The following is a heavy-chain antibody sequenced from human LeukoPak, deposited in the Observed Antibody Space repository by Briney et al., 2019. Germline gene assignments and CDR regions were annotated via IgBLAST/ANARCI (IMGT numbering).Heavy chain of an antibody. CDR1: GYTFTSYD. CDR2: ISTYNGNT. D-gene: IGHD5-24*01. CDR3: ARERRDDYDWDASHI. V-gene: IGHV1-18*01. J-gene: IGHJ3*02. Sequence: ASVKVSXKASGYTFTSYDISWVRQAPGQGLEWMGWISTYNGNTNYPQKLQGRVTMTTDTSTSTAYMELRSLRSDDTAVYYCARERRDDYDWDASHIWGQGTMVTVSS.